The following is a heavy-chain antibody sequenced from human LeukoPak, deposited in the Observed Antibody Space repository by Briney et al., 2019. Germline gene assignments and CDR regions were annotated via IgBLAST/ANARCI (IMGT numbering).Heavy chain of an antibody. Sequence: GGSLRLSCAASGFTFSSYAMSWVRQAPGKGLEWVSSISGSGGRTYYADSVKGRFTISRDNPNNTLYLQMNSLRAEDTAVYYCASNGYYYGMDVWGQGTTVTVSS. J-gene: IGHJ6*02. CDR2: ISGSGGRT. V-gene: IGHV3-23*01. D-gene: IGHD4-17*01. CDR1: GFTFSSYA. CDR3: ASNGYYYGMDV.